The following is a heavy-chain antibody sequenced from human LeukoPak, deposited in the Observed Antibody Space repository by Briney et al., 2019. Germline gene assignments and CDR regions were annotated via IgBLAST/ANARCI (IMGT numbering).Heavy chain of an antibody. CDR1: GGSISSYY. D-gene: IGHD3-22*01. CDR3: ARCPYYYDSSGYYPHDDAFDI. CDR2: IYYSGST. Sequence: SETLSLTCTVSGGSISSYYWSWIRQPPGKGLEWIGYIYYSGSTNYNPSLKSRVTISVDTSKNQFSLKLSSVTAADTAVYYCARCPYYYDSSGYYPHDDAFDIWGQGTMVTVSS. V-gene: IGHV4-59*12. J-gene: IGHJ3*02.